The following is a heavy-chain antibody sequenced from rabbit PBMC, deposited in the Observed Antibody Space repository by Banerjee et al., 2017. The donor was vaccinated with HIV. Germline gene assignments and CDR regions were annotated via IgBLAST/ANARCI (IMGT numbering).Heavy chain of an antibody. J-gene: IGHJ6*01. D-gene: IGHD7-1*01. CDR1: GFSFSDNAY. Sequence: QSLEESGGDLVKPGASLTLTCTASGFSFSDNAYMCWVRQAPGKGLEWIACIYAGNSDTTYYARWATGRFTISKTSSTTVTLQMTSLTAADTATYFCARESYAGYVEVGYATEYYGMDLWGQGTLVTVS. V-gene: IGHV1S40*01. CDR2: IYAGNSDTT. CDR3: ARESYAGYVEVGYATEYYGMDL.